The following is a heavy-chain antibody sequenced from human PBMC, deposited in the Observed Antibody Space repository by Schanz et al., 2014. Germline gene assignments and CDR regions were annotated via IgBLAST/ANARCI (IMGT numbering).Heavy chain of an antibody. V-gene: IGHV1-18*01. D-gene: IGHD2-2*01. CDR1: RYTFNTYG. CDR2: ISAYTNNT. J-gene: IGHJ5*02. Sequence: QGQLVQSGPEVKEPGASVKVSCEASRYTFNTYGLNWVRQAPGQGLEWMGWISAYTNNTNYVQKVQGRVTMTTDTSTGTAYMELRSLRSDDTAVYYCARDRRRYCSTASCLHDNWFDPWGQGTLVIVAS. CDR3: ARDRRRYCSTASCLHDNWFDP.